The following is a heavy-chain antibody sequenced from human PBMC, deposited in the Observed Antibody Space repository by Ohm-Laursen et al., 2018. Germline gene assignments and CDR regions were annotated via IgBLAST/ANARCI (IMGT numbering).Heavy chain of an antibody. CDR2: IYHSGST. J-gene: IGHJ3*02. D-gene: IGHD3-9*01. V-gene: IGHV4-38-2*01. CDR3: ARNGSSYDILTGYPRGYAFDI. Sequence: WVRQAPGKGLEWIGSIYHSGSTYYNPSLKSRVTISVDTSKNQFSLKLSSVTAAGTAVYYCARNGSSYDILTGYPRGYAFDIWGQGTMVTVSS.